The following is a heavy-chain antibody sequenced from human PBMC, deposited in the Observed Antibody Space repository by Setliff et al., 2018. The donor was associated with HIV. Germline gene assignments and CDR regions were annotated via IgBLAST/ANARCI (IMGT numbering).Heavy chain of an antibody. CDR2: INPNSGGT. J-gene: IGHJ3*02. Sequence: ASVKVSCKASGYTFTGYYMHWVRQAPGQGLEWMGRINPNSGGTNYAQKFQGRVTMTRNTSISTAYMELSSLRSEDTAVYYCARRITGLDAFDIWGQGTMVTVSS. CDR1: GYTFTGYY. V-gene: IGHV1-2*06. CDR3: ARRITGLDAFDI. D-gene: IGHD2-8*02.